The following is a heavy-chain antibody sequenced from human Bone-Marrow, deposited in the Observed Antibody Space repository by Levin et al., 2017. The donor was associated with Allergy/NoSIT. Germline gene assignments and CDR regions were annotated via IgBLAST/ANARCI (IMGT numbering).Heavy chain of an antibody. Sequence: SLKISCAASGFTFDNYAMHWVRQPPGKGLGWVSGISWNSAIMAYGDSVKGRFTISRDNAKNSLYLQMNSLTSEDTALYYCVKDIQTPEAPGMVLQFWGQGTPVVVSS. J-gene: IGHJ1*01. CDR3: VKDIQTPEAPGMVLQF. CDR2: ISWNSAIM. D-gene: IGHD4-11*01. CDR1: GFTFDNYA. V-gene: IGHV3-9*01.